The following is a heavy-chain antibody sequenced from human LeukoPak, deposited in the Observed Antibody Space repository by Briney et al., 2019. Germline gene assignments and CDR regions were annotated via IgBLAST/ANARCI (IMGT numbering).Heavy chain of an antibody. D-gene: IGHD3-10*01. V-gene: IGHV3-23*01. J-gene: IGHJ5*02. CDR2: ISGGGRNI. Sequence: GGSLRLSCTASGFIFSSFDISWVRQTPGKGLEWVSSISGGGRNIYYADSVKGHFTISGDNSKNTLYLQMNSLRVEDTAVYYCARGSGSNWFDPWGQGTLVTVSS. CDR3: ARGSGSNWFDP. CDR1: GFIFSSFD.